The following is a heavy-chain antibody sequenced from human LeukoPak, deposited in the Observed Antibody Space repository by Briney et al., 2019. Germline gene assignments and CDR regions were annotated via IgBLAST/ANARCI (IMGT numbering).Heavy chain of an antibody. D-gene: IGHD3-22*01. CDR1: GFTFSSYG. V-gene: IGHV3-30*03. CDR3: ARTYYYDIPLDY. Sequence: GGSLRLSCAASGFTFSSYGMHWVRQAPGKGLEWVAVISYDGSNKYYADSVKGRFTISRDNSKNTLYLQMNSLRAEDTAVYYCARTYYYDIPLDYWGQGTLVTVSS. J-gene: IGHJ4*02. CDR2: ISYDGSNK.